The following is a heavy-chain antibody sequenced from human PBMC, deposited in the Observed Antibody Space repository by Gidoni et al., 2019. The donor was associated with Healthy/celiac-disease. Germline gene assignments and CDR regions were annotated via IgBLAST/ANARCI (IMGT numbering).Heavy chain of an antibody. J-gene: IGHJ3*02. CDR2: ISYDGSNK. V-gene: IGHV3-30-3*01. CDR1: GFTFSIYA. CDR3: ARAVYCGGDCYSDAFDI. D-gene: IGHD2-21*01. Sequence: QVQLVETGGGVVQPGRSLRLSCAAPGFTFSIYAMHWVRQAPGKGLEWVAVISYDGSNKYYADSVKGRFTISRDNSKNTLYLQMNSLRAEDTAVYYCARAVYCGGDCYSDAFDIWGQGTMVTVSS.